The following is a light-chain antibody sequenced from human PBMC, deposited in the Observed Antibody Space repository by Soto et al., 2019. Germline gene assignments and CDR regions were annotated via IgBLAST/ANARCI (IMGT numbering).Light chain of an antibody. CDR2: KAS. CDR3: QQYHTFSRT. V-gene: IGKV1-5*03. J-gene: IGKJ1*01. Sequence: DIQMTQSPSTLSASVGDRVTITCRASQVVSSWLAWYQQKPGKAPKLLIYKASILESGVPSRFSGSGAGTEFTLTINSLQPDDFATYYCQQYHTFSRTFGQGTRVEIK. CDR1: QVVSSW.